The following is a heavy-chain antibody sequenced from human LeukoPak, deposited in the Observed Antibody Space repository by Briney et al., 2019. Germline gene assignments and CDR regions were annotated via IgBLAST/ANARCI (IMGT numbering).Heavy chain of an antibody. J-gene: IGHJ6*03. CDR2: IHASENT. Sequence: SETLSLTCTFSGDSINNFYWGWIRQPAGKGLEWIGRIHASENTNYNPSLKSRVTMSVDTSKNQFSLKLSSVTAADTAVYYCARGSNYYGSGSAYYYYMDVWGKGTTVTVSS. D-gene: IGHD3-10*01. CDR3: ARGSNYYGSGSAYYYYMDV. V-gene: IGHV4-4*07. CDR1: GDSINNFY.